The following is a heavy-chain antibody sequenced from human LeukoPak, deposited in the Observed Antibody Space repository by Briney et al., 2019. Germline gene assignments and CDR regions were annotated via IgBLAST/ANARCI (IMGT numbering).Heavy chain of an antibody. D-gene: IGHD3-10*01. CDR2: ISAYNGNT. V-gene: IGHV1-18*04. CDR1: GYTFTSYG. J-gene: IGHJ6*04. CDR3: ARVPPLKLGALGLYYYGMDV. Sequence: ASVKVSCKASGYTFTSYGISWVRQAPGQGLEWMGWISAYNGNTNYAQKLQGRVTMTTDTSTSTAYMELRSLRSDDTAVYYCARVPPLKLGALGLYYYGMDVWGKGTTVTVSS.